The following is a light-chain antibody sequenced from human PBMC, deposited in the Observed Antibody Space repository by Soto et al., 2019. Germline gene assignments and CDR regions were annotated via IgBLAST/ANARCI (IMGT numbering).Light chain of an antibody. CDR1: QDISNS. Sequence: DIQMTQSPSSLSASVGDRVTITCRASQDISNSLAWYQQKPGKVPNVLIYAASILQSGVQARFSGSESGTDFTLTISRLQPEDVATYYCHKYNSAPLTFGGGTKVEI. V-gene: IGKV1-27*01. CDR3: HKYNSAPLT. CDR2: AAS. J-gene: IGKJ4*01.